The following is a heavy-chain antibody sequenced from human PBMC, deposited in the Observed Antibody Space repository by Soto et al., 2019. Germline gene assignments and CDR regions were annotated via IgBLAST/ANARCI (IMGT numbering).Heavy chain of an antibody. D-gene: IGHD2-15*01. CDR3: ARRGRWPKHYFDY. CDR2: IFPADSDT. CDR1: GYSFTNYW. J-gene: IGHJ4*02. Sequence: GESLTISCKASGYSFTNYWILWVRQMPGKGLEWMGIIFPADSDTRYSPSFQGQVTISADKSTNTAYLQWNSLKASDTAIYYCARRGRWPKHYFDYWGQGSLVTVSS. V-gene: IGHV5-51*01.